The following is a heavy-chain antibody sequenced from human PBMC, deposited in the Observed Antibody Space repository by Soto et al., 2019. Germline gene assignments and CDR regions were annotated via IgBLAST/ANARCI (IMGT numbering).Heavy chain of an antibody. D-gene: IGHD2-2*01. CDR2: ISGSTGTT. J-gene: IGHJ6*03. Sequence: GGSLRLSCAASGFTFSNFAMSWVRHAPGKGLEWVSEISGSTGTTYYADSVKGRFIISRDNSKNTVHLQMNSLRAEDTAAYYCAKDTSSSPYYMDVWGKGTAVTVSS. CDR1: GFTFSNFA. CDR3: AKDTSSSPYYMDV. V-gene: IGHV3-23*01.